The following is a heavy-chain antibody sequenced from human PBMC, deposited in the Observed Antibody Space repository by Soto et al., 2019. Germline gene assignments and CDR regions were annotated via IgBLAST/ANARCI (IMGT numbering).Heavy chain of an antibody. CDR2: ISYDGSNK. Sequence: PGGSLRLSCAASGFTFSSYGMHWVRQAPGKGLEWVAVISYDGSNKYYADSVKGRFTISRDNSKNTLYLQMNSLRAEDTAVYYCAKVSGGITGIFDYWGQGTLVTVSS. D-gene: IGHD1-20*01. CDR3: AKVSGGITGIFDY. J-gene: IGHJ4*02. CDR1: GFTFSSYG. V-gene: IGHV3-30*18.